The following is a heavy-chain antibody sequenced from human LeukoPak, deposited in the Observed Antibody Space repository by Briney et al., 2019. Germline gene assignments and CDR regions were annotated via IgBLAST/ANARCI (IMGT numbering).Heavy chain of an antibody. CDR3: AKDRTPDGYYSIDF. V-gene: IGHV3-23*01. D-gene: IGHD2-21*01. J-gene: IGHJ4*02. CDR2: ILGHGGGI. Sequence: GGSLRLSCAPSGFTFSTYAMNCVRQAPRKGLEWVAVILGHGGGIHYADSVKGRFTISRDNSQNTMYLQMNDLRTEDTATYYCAKDRTPDGYYSIDFCGQGPLVTVSS. CDR1: GFTFSTYA.